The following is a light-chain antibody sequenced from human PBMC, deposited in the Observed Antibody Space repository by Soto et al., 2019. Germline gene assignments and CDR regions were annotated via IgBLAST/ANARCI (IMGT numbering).Light chain of an antibody. CDR3: QQYATAPLT. CDR2: DVS. CDR1: QSVPKNY. V-gene: IGKV3-20*01. J-gene: IGKJ4*01. Sequence: EIVLTQSPGTLSLSPGEGATLSCRASQSVPKNYLGWYKQKTGQAPRLLIFDVSTRATGVPDRFSGSGSETDFTLTISGLEPEDLAVYYCQQYATAPLTFGGGTKLEIK.